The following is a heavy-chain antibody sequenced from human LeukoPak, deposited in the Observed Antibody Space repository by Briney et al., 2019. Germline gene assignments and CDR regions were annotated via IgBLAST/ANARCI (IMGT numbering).Heavy chain of an antibody. CDR2: INHSGST. Sequence: SETLSLTCAVYGGSFSGYYWSWIRQPPGKGLEWIGEINHSGSTNYNPSLKSQVTISVDTSKNQFSLKLSSVTAADTAVYYCARELGIAVTWGQGTLVTVSS. CDR1: GGSFSGYY. CDR3: ARELGIAVT. D-gene: IGHD6-19*01. J-gene: IGHJ5*02. V-gene: IGHV4-34*01.